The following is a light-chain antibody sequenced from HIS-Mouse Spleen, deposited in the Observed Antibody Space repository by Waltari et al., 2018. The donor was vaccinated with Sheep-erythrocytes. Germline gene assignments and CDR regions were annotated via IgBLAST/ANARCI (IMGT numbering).Light chain of an antibody. V-gene: IGLV1-47*01. CDR3: AAWDDSLSGPV. CDR2: RNN. Sequence: QSVLTQPPSASGTPGQRVPISSSRSSSNLGSTFVYLYQQRPGTAPKLLIYRNNQRPSGVPDRFSGSKSGTSASLAISGLRSEDEADYYCAAWDDSLSGPVFGGGTKLTVL. CDR1: SSNLGSTF. J-gene: IGLJ3*02.